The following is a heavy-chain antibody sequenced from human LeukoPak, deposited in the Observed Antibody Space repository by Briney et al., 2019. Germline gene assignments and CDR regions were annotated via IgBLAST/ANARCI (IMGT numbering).Heavy chain of an antibody. Sequence: PGGSLRLSCAVSGFTFSTFGMSWLRQAPGKGVEWVSSFRGDGGSTYYAESVKGRFTIARDNSKNTVYLQMNNLRVEDTAIYYCAKDGYGSGGRWFDPWGQGTLVTVSS. V-gene: IGHV3-23*01. CDR2: FRGDGGST. CDR1: GFTFSTFG. J-gene: IGHJ5*02. D-gene: IGHD3-10*01. CDR3: AKDGYGSGGRWFDP.